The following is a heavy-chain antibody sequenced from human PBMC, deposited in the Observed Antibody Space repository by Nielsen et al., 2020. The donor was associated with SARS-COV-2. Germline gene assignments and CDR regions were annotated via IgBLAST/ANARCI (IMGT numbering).Heavy chain of an antibody. CDR3: ARAPLGIVVVPAAKAYGMDV. CDR2: IYYSGST. J-gene: IGHJ6*02. Sequence: SETLSLTCTVSGGSISSYYWSWIRQPPGKGLEWIGYIYYSGSTNYNPSLKSRVTISVDTSKNQFSLKLSSVTAADTAVYYCARAPLGIVVVPAAKAYGMDVWGQGTTVTVSS. CDR1: GGSISSYY. D-gene: IGHD2-2*03. V-gene: IGHV4-59*12.